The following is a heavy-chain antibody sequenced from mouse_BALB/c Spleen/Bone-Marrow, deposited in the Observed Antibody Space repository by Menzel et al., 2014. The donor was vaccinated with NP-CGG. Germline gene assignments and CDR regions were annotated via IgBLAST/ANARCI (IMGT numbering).Heavy chain of an antibody. CDR2: ISNGGGST. J-gene: IGHJ3*01. V-gene: IGHV5-12-2*01. Sequence: EVMLVESGGNLVRPGGSLKLSCAASGFTFSSYTMSWVRQTPEKRLEWVAYISNGGGSTYYPDTVKGRFTISRDNATNTLYLQMSSLKSEDTAMYYCARQSYEGFAYWGQGTLVTVSA. D-gene: IGHD2-3*01. CDR3: ARQSYEGFAY. CDR1: GFTFSSYT.